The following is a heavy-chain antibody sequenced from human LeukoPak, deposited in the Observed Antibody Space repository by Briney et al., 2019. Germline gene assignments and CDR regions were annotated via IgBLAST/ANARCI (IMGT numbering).Heavy chain of an antibody. CDR3: ARIGGSFPSLDS. D-gene: IGHD1-26*01. J-gene: IGHJ5*01. V-gene: IGHV4-4*07. Sequence: PSETLSLTCTVSGGSISNYYWSWVRQPAGKGLEWIGRIYTTGSTNYNPSLKSRVTMSVDTSKNQFSLKLSSVTAADTAVYYCARIGGSFPSLDSLGQGTLVTVSS. CDR1: GGSISNYY. CDR2: IYTTGST.